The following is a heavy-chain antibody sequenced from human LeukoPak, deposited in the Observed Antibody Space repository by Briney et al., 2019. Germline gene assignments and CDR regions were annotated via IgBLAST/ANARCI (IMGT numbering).Heavy chain of an antibody. CDR3: TILHGYCSSSTCYGYFDF. CDR2: ISGSGGST. Sequence: PGGSLTLSCAASGFTFSGSAMHWVRQAPGKGLEWVSAISGSGGSTYYADSVKGRFTISRDNTIHTVSLQMNSLRAADTAVYYCTILHGYCSSSTCYGYFDFWGQGALVTVSS. V-gene: IGHV3-23*01. D-gene: IGHD2-2*01. J-gene: IGHJ4*02. CDR1: GFTFSGSA.